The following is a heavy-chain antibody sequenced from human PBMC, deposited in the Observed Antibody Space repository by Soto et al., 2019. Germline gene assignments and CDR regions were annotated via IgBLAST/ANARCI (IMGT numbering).Heavy chain of an antibody. J-gene: IGHJ3*01. V-gene: IGHV3-23*01. CDR2: IGGTDGDSDGVP. D-gene: IGHD7-27*01. CDR3: VKRGRNWGAFDF. CDR1: GFILNNYA. Sequence: VQLLESGGDLVQPGGSLRLSCVASGFILNNYAMSWVRQAPGKGLVCVSTIGGTDGDSDGVPWYEDSVKGRFTIFRDSSANTLFLHMDNLTAEDSAIYYCVKRGRNWGAFDFWGQGTTVVVSS.